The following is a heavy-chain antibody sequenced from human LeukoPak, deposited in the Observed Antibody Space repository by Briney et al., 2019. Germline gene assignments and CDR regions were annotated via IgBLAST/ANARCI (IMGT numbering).Heavy chain of an antibody. J-gene: IGHJ4*02. Sequence: PSETLSLTCAVYGGSFSSYYWGWIRQPPGKGLEWIGSIYHSGNTYYNPSLKSRVTISVDTSKNQFSLKLNSVTAADTAVYYCARAGYGDSDFDYWGQGTLVTVSS. CDR2: IYHSGNT. CDR3: ARAGYGDSDFDY. V-gene: IGHV4-38-2*01. D-gene: IGHD4-17*01. CDR1: GGSFSSYY.